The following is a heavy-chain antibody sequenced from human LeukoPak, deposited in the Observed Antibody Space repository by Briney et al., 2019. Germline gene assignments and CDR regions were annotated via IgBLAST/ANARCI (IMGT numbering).Heavy chain of an antibody. D-gene: IGHD3-10*01. CDR3: VLNYGSGSYYLPL. Sequence: GGSLRLSCAASGFTFSSYGMHWVRQAPGKGLEWVAFIRYDGSNKYYADSVKGRFTISRDNSKNTLYLQMNSLRAEDTAVYYCVLNYGSGSYYLPLWGQGTLVTVSS. CDR1: GFTFSSYG. V-gene: IGHV3-30*02. J-gene: IGHJ4*02. CDR2: IRYDGSNK.